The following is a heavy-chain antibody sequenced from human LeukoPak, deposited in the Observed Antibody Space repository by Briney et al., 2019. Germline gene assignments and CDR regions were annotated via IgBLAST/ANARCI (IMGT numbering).Heavy chain of an antibody. J-gene: IGHJ5*02. CDR2: INQSGST. CDR3: AKGAPGS. Sequence: KASETLTLTCAVYGGSFRGYDWNWIRQPPGKGLEWIGEINQSGSTNYNPSLKSRVTISVETSKNQFSLKLTSVTAADTAVYYGAKGAPGSWGQGTLVTVSS. CDR1: GGSFRGYD. V-gene: IGHV4-34*01. D-gene: IGHD5-12*01.